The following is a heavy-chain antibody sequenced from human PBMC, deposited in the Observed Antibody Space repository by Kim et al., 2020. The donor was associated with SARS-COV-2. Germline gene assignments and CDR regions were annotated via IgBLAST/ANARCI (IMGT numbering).Heavy chain of an antibody. Sequence: GGSLRLSCSASGFTFSNYAMHWVRQAPGKGLEYVSTITNKGGITYYAASVKGRFTMSRDNSKNTLNLQMNSLRNEDTAIYYCVKSRTPPGSRYYFYYSVDVWGQGTTVTVSS. V-gene: IGHV3-64D*06. CDR1: GFTFSNYA. CDR3: VKSRTPPGSRYYFYYSVDV. CDR2: ITNKGGIT. D-gene: IGHD6-19*01. J-gene: IGHJ6*02.